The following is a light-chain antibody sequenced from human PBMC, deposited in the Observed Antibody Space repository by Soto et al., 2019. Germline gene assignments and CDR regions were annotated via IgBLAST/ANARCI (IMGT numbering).Light chain of an antibody. Sequence: EIVLTQSPGTLSLSPGERATLSCRASQSVRSSYLAWYQQNAGQAPRLLIYGASSRATGIPDRFSGSGSGTDFTLTISRLEPEDFAVYYCLQYGTFPRTFGQGTKVDNK. CDR1: QSVRSSY. V-gene: IGKV3-20*01. CDR3: LQYGTFPRT. CDR2: GAS. J-gene: IGKJ1*01.